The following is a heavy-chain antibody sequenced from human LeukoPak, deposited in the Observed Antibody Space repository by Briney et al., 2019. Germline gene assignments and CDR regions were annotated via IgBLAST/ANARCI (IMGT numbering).Heavy chain of an antibody. Sequence: PGGSLRLSCAASGFTFSSYAMSWVRQAPGKGLEWVSAISGSGGSTYYADSVKGRFTISRDNSKNTLYLQMNSLRGEDTAVYYCAKAPDNLNGWYYGDYWGQGTLVTVSS. CDR2: ISGSGGST. J-gene: IGHJ4*02. CDR1: GFTFSSYA. D-gene: IGHD6-19*01. CDR3: AKAPDNLNGWYYGDY. V-gene: IGHV3-23*01.